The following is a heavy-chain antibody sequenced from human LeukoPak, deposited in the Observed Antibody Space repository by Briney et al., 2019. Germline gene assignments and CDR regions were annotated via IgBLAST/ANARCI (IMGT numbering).Heavy chain of an antibody. J-gene: IGHJ4*02. CDR1: GYTFTSYD. Sequence: ASVKVSCKASGYTFTSYDINWVRQATGQGLEWMGWMNPNSGNTGYAQKFQGRVTMTRNTSISTAYMELSSLRSEDTAVYYCARDPSIMGATIYYWGQGTLVTVSS. V-gene: IGHV1-8*01. CDR3: ARDPSIMGATIYY. CDR2: MNPNSGNT. D-gene: IGHD1-26*01.